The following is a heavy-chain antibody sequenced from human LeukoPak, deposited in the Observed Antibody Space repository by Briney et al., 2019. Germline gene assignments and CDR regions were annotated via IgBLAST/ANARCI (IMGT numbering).Heavy chain of an antibody. CDR2: INPNSGGT. J-gene: IGHJ6*03. Sequence: GASVNVSCQASGYTFTGYYMHWVRQAPGQGLEWMGWINPNSGGTNYEQKFQGRVTMTRDTSISTAYMELSRLRSDDTAVYYCARGSGNYDFWSGRDYYYYMDVWGKGTTVTVSS. CDR3: ARGSGNYDFWSGRDYYYYMDV. CDR1: GYTFTGYY. V-gene: IGHV1-2*02. D-gene: IGHD3-3*01.